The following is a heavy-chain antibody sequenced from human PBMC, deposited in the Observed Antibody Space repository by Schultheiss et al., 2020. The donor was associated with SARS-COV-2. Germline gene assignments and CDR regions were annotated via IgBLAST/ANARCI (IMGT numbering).Heavy chain of an antibody. CDR2: INPNSGGT. Sequence: ASVKVSCKASGYTFTGYYMHWVRQAPGQGLEWMGWINPNSGGTNYAQKLQGRVTMTTDTSTSTAYMELRSLRSDDTAVYYCARVPAVAAAATPYGMDVWGQGTTVTVSS. CDR3: ARVPAVAAAATPYGMDV. V-gene: IGHV1-2*02. CDR1: GYTFTGYY. J-gene: IGHJ6*02. D-gene: IGHD6-13*01.